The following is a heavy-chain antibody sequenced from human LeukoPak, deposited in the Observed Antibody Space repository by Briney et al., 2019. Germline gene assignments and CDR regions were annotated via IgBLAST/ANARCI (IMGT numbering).Heavy chain of an antibody. CDR2: ISSSSSYI. Sequence: GGSLRLSCAASGFTVSSNYISWVRQAPGKGLEWVSSISSSSSYIYYADSVKGRFTISRDNAKNTLYLQMNSLRAEDTAVYYCARFVVVPAAKLAYNWFDPWGQGTLVTVSS. CDR1: GFTVSSNY. CDR3: ARFVVVPAAKLAYNWFDP. D-gene: IGHD2-2*01. J-gene: IGHJ5*02. V-gene: IGHV3-21*01.